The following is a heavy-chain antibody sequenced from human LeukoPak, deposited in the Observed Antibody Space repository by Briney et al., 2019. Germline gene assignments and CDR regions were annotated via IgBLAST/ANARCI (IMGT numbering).Heavy chain of an antibody. J-gene: IGHJ4*02. CDR1: GLTFSKFA. CDR3: AKDLDYHGSGSIPDF. V-gene: IGHV3-23*01. D-gene: IGHD3-10*01. Sequence: VGSLRLSCLGSGLTFSKFAMSWVRQAPGQGLESVSVISGSGGTTYYPGSVKGRFTISRDTSKNTVSLPMNSLRADDTAVYYCAKDLDYHGSGSIPDFWGQGTLVAVSS. CDR2: ISGSGGTT.